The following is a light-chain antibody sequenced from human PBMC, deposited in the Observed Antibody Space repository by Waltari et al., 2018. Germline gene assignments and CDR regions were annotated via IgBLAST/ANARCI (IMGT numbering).Light chain of an antibody. Sequence: QFVLTQPPSASGTPGQRVTISCSGSTSNTGTYNVNWYQELPGTAPKLLIYGSEQRPSGVPARFSGSKSGTSASLAISGLQSEDEADYYCAAWDAGLSALVFGGGTKLTVL. V-gene: IGLV1-44*01. J-gene: IGLJ3*02. CDR1: TSNTGTYN. CDR3: AAWDAGLSALV. CDR2: GSE.